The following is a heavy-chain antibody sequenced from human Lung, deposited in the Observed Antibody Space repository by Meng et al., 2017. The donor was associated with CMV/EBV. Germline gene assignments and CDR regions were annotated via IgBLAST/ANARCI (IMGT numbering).Heavy chain of an antibody. CDR1: GFTFSKYK. Sequence: GESXKISCAASGFTFSKYKMNWVRQAPGKGLEWVSSISDGSGNIYQADSVKGRFTISRENAKNSLYLQMTSLRAEDTAVYYCARFLLAGSGLGYWGQGTLVTVSS. D-gene: IGHD6-19*01. J-gene: IGHJ4*02. CDR2: ISDGSGNI. V-gene: IGHV3-21*01. CDR3: ARFLLAGSGLGY.